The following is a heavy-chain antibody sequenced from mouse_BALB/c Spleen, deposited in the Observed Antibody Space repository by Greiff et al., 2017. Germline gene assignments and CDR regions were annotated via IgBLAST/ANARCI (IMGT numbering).Heavy chain of an antibody. CDR2: ISYSGST. CDR1: GDSITSGY. D-gene: IGHD1-1*01. V-gene: IGHV3-8*02. CDR3: ARGYYGSSSFDY. J-gene: IGHJ2*01. Sequence: VQLQQSGPSLVKPSQTLSLTCSVTGDSITSGYWNWIRKFPGNKLEYMGYISYSGSTYYNPSLKSRISITRDTSKNQYYLQLNSVTTEDTATYYCARGYYGSSSFDYWGQGTTLTVSS.